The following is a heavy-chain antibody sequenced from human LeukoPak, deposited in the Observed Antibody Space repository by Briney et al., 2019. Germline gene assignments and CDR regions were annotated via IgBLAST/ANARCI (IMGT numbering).Heavy chain of an antibody. J-gene: IGHJ4*02. CDR3: ARDGSEDYYDSSGYYGIDY. Sequence: GGSLRLSCAASGFTFSSYSMNWVRQAPGKGLEWVSSISSSSSYIYYADSVKGRFTISRDNAKNSLYLQMNSLRAEDTAVYYCARDGSEDYYDSSGYYGIDYWGQGTLVTVSS. CDR1: GFTFSSYS. CDR2: ISSSSSYI. V-gene: IGHV3-21*01. D-gene: IGHD3-22*01.